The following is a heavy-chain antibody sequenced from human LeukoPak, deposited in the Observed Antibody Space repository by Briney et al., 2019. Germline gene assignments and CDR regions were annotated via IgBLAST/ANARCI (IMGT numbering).Heavy chain of an antibody. CDR1: GYSISSGYY. V-gene: IGHV4-38-2*02. D-gene: IGHD4-17*01. CDR2: IYTSGST. J-gene: IGHJ3*02. Sequence: PSETLSLTCTVSGYSISSGYYWGWIRQPPGKGLEWIGRIYTSGSTNYNPSLKSRVTMSVDTSKNQFSLKLSSVTAADTAVYYCARARTTVTTQEAFDIWGQGTMVTVSS. CDR3: ARARTTVTTQEAFDI.